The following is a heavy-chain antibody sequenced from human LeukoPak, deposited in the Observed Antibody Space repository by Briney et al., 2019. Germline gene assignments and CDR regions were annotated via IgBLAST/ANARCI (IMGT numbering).Heavy chain of an antibody. J-gene: IGHJ6*03. Sequence: PSETLSLTCTVSGGSISSYYWSWIRQPPGKGLEWIGYIYYSGSTNYNPSLKSRVTISVDTSKNQFSLKLSSVTAADTAVYYCARSVGRVNSLRYYYYYMDVWGKGTTVTISS. CDR3: ARSVGRVNSLRYYYYYMDV. D-gene: IGHD5/OR15-5a*01. CDR2: IYYSGST. CDR1: GGSISSYY. V-gene: IGHV4-59*01.